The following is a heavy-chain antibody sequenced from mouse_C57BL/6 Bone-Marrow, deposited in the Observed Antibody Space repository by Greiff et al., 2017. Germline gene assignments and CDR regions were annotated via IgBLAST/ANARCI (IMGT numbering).Heavy chain of an antibody. J-gene: IGHJ1*03. Sequence: QVKLQQPGPGLVKPGASVKLSCKASGYTFTSYWMHWVKQRPGQGLEWIGNINPSNGGTNYNEKFKSKATMTVDKSSSTSFMQLSSLTSEDSAVYYYVVYGSDVGGTGTTVTVSS. CDR1: GYTFTSYW. CDR3: VVYGSDV. CDR2: INPSNGGT. D-gene: IGHD2-2*01. V-gene: IGHV1-53*01.